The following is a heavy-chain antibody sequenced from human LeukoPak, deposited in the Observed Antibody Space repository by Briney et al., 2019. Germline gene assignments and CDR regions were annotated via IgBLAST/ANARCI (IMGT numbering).Heavy chain of an antibody. D-gene: IGHD2-15*01. J-gene: IGHJ1*01. V-gene: IGHV3-23*01. CDR2: ISGSGGST. CDR1: GFTSSSYA. Sequence: GGSLRLPCAASGFTSSSYAMSWVRQAPGKGLEWVSAISGSGGSTYYADSVKGRFTISRDNSKNTLYLQMNSLRAEDTAVYYCAKKGALLRAEYFQHWGQGTLVTVSS. CDR3: AKKGALLRAEYFQH.